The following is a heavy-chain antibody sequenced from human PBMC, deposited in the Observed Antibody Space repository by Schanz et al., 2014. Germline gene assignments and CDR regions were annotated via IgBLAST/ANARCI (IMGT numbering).Heavy chain of an antibody. CDR1: GFTFSSYS. Sequence: EVQLLESGGGLVQPGGSLRLSCAASGFTFSSYSMNWVRQAPGQGLEWVSAISGSGGSTYYADSVKGRFTISRDNSKNTLYLQMNSLRAEDTAVYYCAKGRFGELSAFDIWGQGTMVTVSS. J-gene: IGHJ3*02. CDR2: ISGSGGST. D-gene: IGHD3-10*01. V-gene: IGHV3-23*01. CDR3: AKGRFGELSAFDI.